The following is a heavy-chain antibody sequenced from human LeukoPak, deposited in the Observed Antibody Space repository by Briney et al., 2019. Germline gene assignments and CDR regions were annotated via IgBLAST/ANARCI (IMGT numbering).Heavy chain of an antibody. J-gene: IGHJ1*01. CDR1: GGTFSSYT. CDR3: ARDRSGYNPEYFQH. D-gene: IGHD3-22*01. V-gene: IGHV1-69*04. Sequence: SVKVSCKASGGTFSSYTISWVRQAPGQGLEWMGRTIPILGIANYAQKFQGRVTITADKSTSTAYMELSSLRSEDTAVYYCARDRSGYNPEYFQHWGQGTLVTVSS. CDR2: TIPILGIA.